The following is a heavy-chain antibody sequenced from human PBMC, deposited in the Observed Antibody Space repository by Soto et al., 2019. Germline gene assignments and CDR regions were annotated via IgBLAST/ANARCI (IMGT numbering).Heavy chain of an antibody. D-gene: IGHD2-2*01. V-gene: IGHV5-51*01. J-gene: IGHJ6*02. CDR1: GYIFTSYW. CDR3: ARRGKYCSSTSCSTGYYYGMDV. Sequence: PGESLKISCNGSGYIFTSYWIGWVRQMPGKGLEWMGIIYPGDSDTRYSPSFQGQVTISADKSISTAYLQWSSLKASDTAMYYCARRGKYCSSTSCSTGYYYGMDVWGQGTTVTVSS. CDR2: IYPGDSDT.